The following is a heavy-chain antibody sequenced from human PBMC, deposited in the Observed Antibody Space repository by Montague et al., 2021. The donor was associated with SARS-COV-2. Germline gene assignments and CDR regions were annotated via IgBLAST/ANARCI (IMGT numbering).Heavy chain of an antibody. CDR3: ASPTYYYDSSGSDAFDI. CDR1: GGSITSENW. CDR2: IYYSGST. D-gene: IGHD3-22*01. V-gene: IGHV4-4*02. J-gene: IGHJ3*02. Sequence: SETLSLTCAVSGGSITSENWWSWVRQPPGKGLEWIGYIYYSGSTNYNPSLKSRVTISVDTSKNQFSLKLSSVAAADTAVYYCASPTYYYDSSGSDAFDIWGQGTMVTVSS.